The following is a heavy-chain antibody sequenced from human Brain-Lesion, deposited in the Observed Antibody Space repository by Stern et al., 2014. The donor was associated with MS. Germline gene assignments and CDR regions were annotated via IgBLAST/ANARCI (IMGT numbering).Heavy chain of an antibody. CDR3: AKNTGGFTID. J-gene: IGHJ4*02. CDR2: ISYDGSNK. CDR1: GFTFSSYD. V-gene: IGHV3-30*18. D-gene: IGHD3-3*01. Sequence: VQLVESGGGVVQPGRSRRLSCAASGFTFSSYDLHWVRQGPGKGLAWVASISYDGSNKYYADSVKGRFTISRDNSKNTLFLQMNSLRTEDTAVYYCAKNTGGFTIDWGQGTLVTVSS.